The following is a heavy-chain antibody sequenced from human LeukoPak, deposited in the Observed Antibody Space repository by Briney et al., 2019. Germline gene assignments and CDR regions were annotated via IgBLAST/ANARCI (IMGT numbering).Heavy chain of an antibody. V-gene: IGHV1-2*02. J-gene: IGHJ4*02. CDR3: ARSIAAAGRRVDY. D-gene: IGHD6-13*01. CDR2: INPNSGGT. CDR1: GYTFTGYY. Sequence: ASVKVSCKASGYTFTGYYMHWVRQAPGQGLEWMGWINPNSGGTNYAQKFQGRVTMTRDTSISTAYMKLSRLRSDDTAVYYCARSIAAAGRRVDYWGRGTLVTVSS.